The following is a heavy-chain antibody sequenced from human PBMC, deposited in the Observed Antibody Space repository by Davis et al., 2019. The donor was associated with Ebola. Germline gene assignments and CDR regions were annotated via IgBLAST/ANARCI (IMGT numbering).Heavy chain of an antibody. D-gene: IGHD1-26*01. CDR2: IYPGDSDT. J-gene: IGHJ3*02. V-gene: IGHV5-51*01. Sequence: GESLKISCKGSGYSFTSYWIGWVRQLPGKGLEWMGIIYPGDSDTRYSPSFQGQVTISADKSISTAYLQWSSLKASDTAMYYCARPDPSLGQWELPLAFDIWGQGTMVTVSS. CDR3: ARPDPSLGQWELPLAFDI. CDR1: GYSFTSYW.